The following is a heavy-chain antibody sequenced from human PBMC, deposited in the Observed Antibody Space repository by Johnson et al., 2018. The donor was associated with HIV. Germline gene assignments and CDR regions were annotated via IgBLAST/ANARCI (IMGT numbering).Heavy chain of an antibody. V-gene: IGHV3-66*03. D-gene: IGHD7-27*01. CDR1: GFNVSGKY. CDR2: IYSGGST. J-gene: IGHJ3*02. Sequence: VQLVESGGGLIQPGGSLRLSCAASGFNVSGKYMTWVRQPPGKGLEWVSVIYSGGSTHYAESVKGRFTISRDSSKNTLYLQMNTLRAEDMAVYYCARHWGNDAFDIWGQGTMVTVSS. CDR3: ARHWGNDAFDI.